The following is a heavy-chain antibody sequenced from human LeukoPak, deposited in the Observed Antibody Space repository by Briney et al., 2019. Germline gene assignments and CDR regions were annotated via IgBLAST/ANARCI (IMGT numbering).Heavy chain of an antibody. J-gene: IGHJ4*02. V-gene: IGHV3-48*01. CDR2: ISSSSTST. CDR3: AASYSETQLFYFDY. CDR1: GFSFSRYS. D-gene: IGHD1-26*01. Sequence: PGGSLRLFCAASGFSFSRYSMNWVRQAPGKGLEWISYISSSSTSTFYADSVKGRFTISRDNGKNSVYLQMNSLSAEDTAVYYCAASYSETQLFYFDYWGQGNLVTVSS.